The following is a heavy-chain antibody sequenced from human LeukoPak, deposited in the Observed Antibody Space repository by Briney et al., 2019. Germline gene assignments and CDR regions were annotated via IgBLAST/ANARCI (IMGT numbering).Heavy chain of an antibody. J-gene: IGHJ4*02. CDR1: EFTFSSYS. Sequence: GGSLRLSCAASEFTFSSYSMNWVRQAPGKGLEWVSSISSSTSYLYYADSVKGRFTISRDNAKNSLYLQMNSLRAEDTALYYCARLEDYDILTGFDYWGQGTLVTVSS. CDR2: ISSSTSYL. D-gene: IGHD3-9*01. CDR3: ARLEDYDILTGFDY. V-gene: IGHV3-21*01.